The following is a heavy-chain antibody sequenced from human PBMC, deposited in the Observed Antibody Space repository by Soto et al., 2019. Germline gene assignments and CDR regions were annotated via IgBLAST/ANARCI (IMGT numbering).Heavy chain of an antibody. J-gene: IGHJ5*02. V-gene: IGHV2-26*01. CDR1: GFSLSNARMG. D-gene: IGHD2-2*01. CDR3: ARPRWDPYQLLPYRWFDP. Sequence: QVTLKESGPVLVKPTETLTLTCTVSGFSLSNARMGVSWIRQPPGKALEWLAHIFSNDEKSYSTSLKSRLTISKDNSKSQVVLTMTNMDPVDTATYYCARPRWDPYQLLPYRWFDPWGQGTLVTVSS. CDR2: IFSNDEK.